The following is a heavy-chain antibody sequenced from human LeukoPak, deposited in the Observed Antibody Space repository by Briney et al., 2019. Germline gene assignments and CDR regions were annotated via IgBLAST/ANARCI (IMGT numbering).Heavy chain of an antibody. J-gene: IGHJ3*02. CDR1: GFTFSSYS. CDR2: ISISWTYI. V-gene: IGHV3-21*01. D-gene: IGHD2-2*01. CDR3: ARDSNPASWVTDAFDI. Sequence: GASLRLSCAASGFTFSSYSMNWVRQPPGKGVEWVSSISISWTYIYYADSVKGRFTISRDNARNSLYLQMNSLRAEDTAVYYCARDSNPASWVTDAFDIWGQGTMVTVSS.